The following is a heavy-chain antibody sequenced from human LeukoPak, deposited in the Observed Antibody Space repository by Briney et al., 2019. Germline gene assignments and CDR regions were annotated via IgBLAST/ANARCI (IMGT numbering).Heavy chain of an antibody. Sequence: SETLSLTCTVSGGSISSYYWSWIRQPPGKGLEWIGYIYTSGSTNYNPSLKSRVTISVDTSKNQFSLKLSSVTAADMAVYYCARSPGADSSGYYGPYYYYYYMDVWGKGTTVTVSS. CDR3: ARSPGADSSGYYGPYYYYYYMDV. CDR2: IYTSGST. D-gene: IGHD3-22*01. J-gene: IGHJ6*03. V-gene: IGHV4-4*09. CDR1: GGSISSYY.